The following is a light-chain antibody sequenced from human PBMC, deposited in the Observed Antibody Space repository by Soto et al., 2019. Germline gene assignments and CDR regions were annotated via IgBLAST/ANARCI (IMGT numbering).Light chain of an antibody. CDR1: QSVGTS. Sequence: EIVLTQSPGTLSLSPGERATLSCRASQSVGTSLAWYQQRPGQAPRLLISDASNRATGVPARFSGRGSGTDFTLTITSLEPEDSAIYYCQQRINWPPRDSFGQGTKLEIK. J-gene: IGKJ2*01. V-gene: IGKV3-11*01. CDR3: QQRINWPPRDS. CDR2: DAS.